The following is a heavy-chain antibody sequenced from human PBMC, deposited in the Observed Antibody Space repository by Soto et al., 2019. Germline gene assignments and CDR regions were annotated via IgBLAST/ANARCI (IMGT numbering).Heavy chain of an antibody. CDR3: ARDVAGPYYYYGMDV. J-gene: IGHJ6*02. V-gene: IGHV4-30-4*01. CDR2: IYYSGST. D-gene: IGHD6-19*01. Sequence: SETLSLTCTVSGGSISSGDYYWSWIRQPPGKGLEWIGYIYYSGSTYYNPSLKSRVTISVDTSKNQFSLKLSSVTAADTAVYYCARDVAGPYYYYGMDVWGQGTTVTVSS. CDR1: GGSISSGDYY.